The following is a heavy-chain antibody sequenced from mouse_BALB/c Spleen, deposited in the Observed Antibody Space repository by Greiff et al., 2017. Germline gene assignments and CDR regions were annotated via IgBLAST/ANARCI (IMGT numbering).Heavy chain of an antibody. Sequence: EVKVEESGGGLVQPGGSMKLSCVASGFTFSSYWMSWVRQSPEKGLEWVAEIRLKSDNYATHYAESVKGKFTISRDDSKSRLYLQMNSLRAEDTGIYYCTLTMAFYAMDYWGQGTSVTVSS. CDR3: TLTMAFYAMDY. J-gene: IGHJ4*01. V-gene: IGHV6-6*02. CDR2: IRLKSDNYAT. CDR1: GFTFSSYW. D-gene: IGHD1-1*02.